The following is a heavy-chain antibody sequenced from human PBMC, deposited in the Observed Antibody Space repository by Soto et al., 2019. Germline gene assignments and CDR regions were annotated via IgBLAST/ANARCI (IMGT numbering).Heavy chain of an antibody. Sequence: QVQLVQSGAEVKKPGASVKVSCKASGYTFTSYGISWVRQAPGQGLEWMGWISAYNGNTNYAQKLQGRVTMTTDTATSTAYRELRRLSSDDTAVYYCARESAVAALDPWGQGTLVTVSS. CDR3: ARESAVAALDP. D-gene: IGHD6-19*01. CDR1: GYTFTSYG. V-gene: IGHV1-18*01. CDR2: ISAYNGNT. J-gene: IGHJ5*02.